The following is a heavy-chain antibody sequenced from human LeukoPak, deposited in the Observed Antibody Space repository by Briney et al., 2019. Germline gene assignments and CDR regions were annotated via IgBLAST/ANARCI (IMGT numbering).Heavy chain of an antibody. CDR3: ARDSRGYCSGGSCYSSSYFDF. Sequence: ASVKVSCKASGYTFTSYGISWVRQAPGQGLEWMGWISAYNANTNYAQKLQGRVTMTTDTSTSTAYMEPRSLRSDDTAVYYCARDSRGYCSGGSCYSSSYFDFWGQGTLVTVSS. D-gene: IGHD2-15*01. CDR2: ISAYNANT. CDR1: GYTFTSYG. J-gene: IGHJ4*02. V-gene: IGHV1-18*01.